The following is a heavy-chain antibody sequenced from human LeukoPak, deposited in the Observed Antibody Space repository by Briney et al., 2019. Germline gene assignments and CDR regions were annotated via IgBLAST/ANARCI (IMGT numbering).Heavy chain of an antibody. CDR2: IYYSGST. V-gene: IGHV4-39*07. CDR3: AALTPARWFDP. Sequence: PSETLSLTCTVSGGSISSSSYYWGWIRQPPGKGLEWIGSIYYSGSTYYNPSLKSRVTISVDTSKNQFSLKLSSVTAADTAVYYCAALTPARWFDPWGQGTLVTVSS. D-gene: IGHD3-9*01. J-gene: IGHJ5*02. CDR1: GGSISSSSYY.